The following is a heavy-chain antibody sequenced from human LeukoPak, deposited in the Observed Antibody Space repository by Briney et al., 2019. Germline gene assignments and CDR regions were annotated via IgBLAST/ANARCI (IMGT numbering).Heavy chain of an antibody. J-gene: IGHJ6*03. V-gene: IGHV3-21*01. CDR1: GFTFSSYS. CDR3: ARSGDYLGDYYYYYYMDV. D-gene: IGHD4-17*01. CDR2: ISSSSSYI. Sequence: GGSLRLSCAASGFTFSSYSMNWVRQAPGKGLEWVSSISSSSSYIYHADSVKGRFTISRDNAKNSLYLQMDSLRAEDTAVYYCARSGDYLGDYYYYYYMDVWGKGTTVTVSS.